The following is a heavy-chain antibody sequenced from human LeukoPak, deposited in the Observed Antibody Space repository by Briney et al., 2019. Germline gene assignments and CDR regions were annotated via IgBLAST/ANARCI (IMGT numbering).Heavy chain of an antibody. Sequence: GGSLRLSCAPSGFAFSDYYMSWIRQAPGKGLEWVSYISSSSYTNYADSVKGRFTISRDNAKNSLYLQMNSLRAEDTAVYYCATGIAVAGTGAFDIWGQGTMVTVSS. J-gene: IGHJ3*02. CDR2: ISSSSYT. CDR3: ATGIAVAGTGAFDI. D-gene: IGHD6-19*01. V-gene: IGHV3-11*06. CDR1: GFAFSDYY.